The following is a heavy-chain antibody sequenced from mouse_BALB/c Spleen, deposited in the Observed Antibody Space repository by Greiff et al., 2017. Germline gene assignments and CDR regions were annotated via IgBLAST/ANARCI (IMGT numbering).Heavy chain of an antibody. Sequence: EVQVVESGGGLVKPGGSLTLSCAASGFSFSSYAMSWVRQTPEKRLEWVASICSGGSTYYPDSVKGRFTISRDNARNILYLQMSSLRSEDTAMYYCAIHDCYMDYWGQGTTLTVSS. V-gene: IGHV5-6-5*01. D-gene: IGHD2-13*01. CDR2: ICSGGST. J-gene: IGHJ2*01. CDR1: GFSFSSYA. CDR3: AIHDCYMDY.